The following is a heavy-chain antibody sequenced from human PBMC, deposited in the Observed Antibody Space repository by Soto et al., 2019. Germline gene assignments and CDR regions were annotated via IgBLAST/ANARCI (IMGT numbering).Heavy chain of an antibody. Sequence: QVQLVESGGGVVQPGRSLRLSCADSGFTFSNYPMHWVRQAPGKGLEWVAVVSSDGSNKWYADSVKGRFTISRDNSKKTLYLQMSSLRADDTAIYFCATNDWDYWGQGTLLTVSS. V-gene: IGHV3-30*03. D-gene: IGHD3-3*01. CDR1: GFTFSNYP. CDR3: ATNDWDY. J-gene: IGHJ4*02. CDR2: VSSDGSNK.